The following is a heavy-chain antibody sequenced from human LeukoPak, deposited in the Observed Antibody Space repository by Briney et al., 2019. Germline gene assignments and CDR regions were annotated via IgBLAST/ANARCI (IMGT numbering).Heavy chain of an antibody. Sequence: SETLSLTCTVSGGSISSYYWSWIRQPPGKGLEWIGYIYYSGSTNYNPSLKSRVTISVDTSKNQFSLKLSSVTAADTAVYYCARHTGYGYNWFDPWGQGILVTVSS. V-gene: IGHV4-59*08. CDR2: IYYSGST. J-gene: IGHJ5*02. CDR3: ARHTGYGYNWFDP. CDR1: GGSISSYY. D-gene: IGHD5-12*01.